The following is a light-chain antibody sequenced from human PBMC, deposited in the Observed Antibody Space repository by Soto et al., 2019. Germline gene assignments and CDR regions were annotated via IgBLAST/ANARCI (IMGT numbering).Light chain of an antibody. CDR1: SSDVGGSSF. CDR2: EVS. J-gene: IGLJ3*02. Sequence: QSVLTQPPSASGSPGQSVTISCTGTSSDVGGSSFVSWYQQHPGKAPKLMIYEVSKRPSGVPDRFSGSKSGNTASLTVSGLQAEDEADYYCSSYAGSNTVVFGSKTVVFGGGTKVTVL. CDR3: SSYAGSNTVVFGSKTVV. V-gene: IGLV2-8*01.